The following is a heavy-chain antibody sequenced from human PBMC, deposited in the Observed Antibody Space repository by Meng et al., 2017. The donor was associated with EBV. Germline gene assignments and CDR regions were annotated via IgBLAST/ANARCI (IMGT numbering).Heavy chain of an antibody. CDR1: GVTFTRDA. J-gene: IGHJ4*02. V-gene: IGHV1-69*01. CDR3: ASESGRGYTPDY. CDR2: LIPMSGAP. Sequence: GQLVPCGAEVKNPGSSGTVSDKTSGVTFTRDAISWVRQAPGQGLEWMGGLIPMSGAPNYAQKFQGRITITADESTSTHYMDLSSLRSEDTAVYYCASESGRGYTPDYWGQGTLVTVSS. D-gene: IGHD3-10*01.